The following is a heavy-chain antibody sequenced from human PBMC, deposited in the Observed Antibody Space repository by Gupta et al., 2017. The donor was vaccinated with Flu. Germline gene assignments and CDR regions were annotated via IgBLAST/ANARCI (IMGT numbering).Heavy chain of an antibody. Sequence: HVQLVQSGDAVKKPGASVKVSCKASGYTFTAYYIHRVRQAPGQGPEWMAWINPYSGSTFYAQKFQGRLTLSTDASIHTAYMDLTSLSSDDTAVYFCARTPSIAGWFFDLWGRGTLVTVSS. CDR2: INPYSGST. D-gene: IGHD2/OR15-2a*01. J-gene: IGHJ2*01. V-gene: IGHV1-2*02. CDR3: ARTPSIAGWFFDL. CDR1: GYTFTAYY.